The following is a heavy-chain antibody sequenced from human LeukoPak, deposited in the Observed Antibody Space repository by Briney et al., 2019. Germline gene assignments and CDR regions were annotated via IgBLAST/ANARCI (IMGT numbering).Heavy chain of an antibody. Sequence: GGSLRLSCAASGFTFSSYGMHWVRQAPGKGLEWVAFIRYDGSNKYYADSVKGRFTISRDNSKNTLYLQMNSLRAEGTAVYYCAKELSDSSGWYYYYYMDVWGKGTTVTISS. CDR3: AKELSDSSGWYYYYYMDV. D-gene: IGHD6-19*01. CDR1: GFTFSSYG. J-gene: IGHJ6*03. CDR2: IRYDGSNK. V-gene: IGHV3-30*02.